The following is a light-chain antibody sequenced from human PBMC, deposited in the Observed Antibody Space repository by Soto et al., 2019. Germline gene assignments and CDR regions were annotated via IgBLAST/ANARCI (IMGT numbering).Light chain of an antibody. CDR2: GAS. Sequence: EIVMTQSPGTLSLSPGERATLSCRASQSVSTNLAWYQQIPGQAPRLLIYGASTRATGIPARFSGSGSGTEFPLAISSLQSEDFAVYYCQQYNDWPQTCGLGTKVEIK. CDR1: QSVSTN. V-gene: IGKV3-15*01. CDR3: QQYNDWPQT. J-gene: IGKJ1*01.